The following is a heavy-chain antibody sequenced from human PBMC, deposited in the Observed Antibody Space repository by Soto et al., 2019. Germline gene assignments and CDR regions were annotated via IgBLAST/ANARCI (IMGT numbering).Heavy chain of an antibody. CDR1: GYTFTSYG. CDR2: IIPILGIA. CDR3: ASFPDYYGSGSYYSLALFDY. D-gene: IGHD3-10*01. V-gene: IGHV1-69*04. Sequence: SVKVSCKASGYTFTSYGISWVRQAPGQGLEWMGRIIPILGIANYAQKFQGRVTITADKSTSTAYMELSSLRSEDTAVYYCASFPDYYGSGSYYSLALFDYWGQGTLVTVSS. J-gene: IGHJ4*02.